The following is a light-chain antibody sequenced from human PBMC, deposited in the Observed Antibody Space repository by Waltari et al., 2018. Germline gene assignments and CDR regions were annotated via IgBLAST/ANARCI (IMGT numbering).Light chain of an antibody. CDR1: SDINVANYR. V-gene: IGLV5-45*03. CDR3: LSWHSSAYV. CDR2: YKSDSDKHET. Sequence: QAVLTHPSSLSAFPGASASLTCTLRSDINVANYRIYWYQQKPGSPPPYLLNYKSDSDKHETQLGLGLPRRFSGSKDASANSGILLISGLQSEDEADYYCLSWHSSAYVFGTGTKVTVL. J-gene: IGLJ1*01.